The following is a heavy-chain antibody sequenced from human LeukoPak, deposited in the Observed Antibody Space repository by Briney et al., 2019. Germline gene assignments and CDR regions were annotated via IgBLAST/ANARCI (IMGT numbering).Heavy chain of an antibody. V-gene: IGHV3-9*01. D-gene: IGHD6-19*01. J-gene: IGHJ4*02. CDR1: GFTFDDYA. CDR3: AKDLNLYSSGWYVSFDY. Sequence: PGRSLRLSCAASGFTFDDYAMHWVRQAPGKGLEWVSGISWNSGSIGYADSVKGRFTISRDNAKNSLYLQMNSLRAEDTALYYCAKDLNLYSSGWYVSFDYWGQGTLVTVSS. CDR2: ISWNSGSI.